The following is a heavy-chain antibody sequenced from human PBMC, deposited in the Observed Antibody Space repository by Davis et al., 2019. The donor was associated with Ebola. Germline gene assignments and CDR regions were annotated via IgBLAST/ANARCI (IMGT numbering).Heavy chain of an antibody. Sequence: GGSLRLSCAASAFTSSNYGMHWVRQAPGKGLEWVAFISDDGTNKYYADSVKGRFTISRDNSKNTVYLQMNSLRTGDTAVYYCARDALGETAPLDYWGQGTLVTVSS. CDR1: AFTSSNYG. CDR2: ISDDGTNK. V-gene: IGHV3-30*03. J-gene: IGHJ4*02. CDR3: ARDALGETAPLDY. D-gene: IGHD2-15*01.